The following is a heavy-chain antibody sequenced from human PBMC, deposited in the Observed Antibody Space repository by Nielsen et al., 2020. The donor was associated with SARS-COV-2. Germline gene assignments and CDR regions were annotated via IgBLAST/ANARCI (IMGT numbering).Heavy chain of an antibody. J-gene: IGHJ3*02. V-gene: IGHV3-23*01. CDR2: VSASGAST. Sequence: GSLRLSCAASGFTFSNAWMSWVRQAPGMGLEWVSGVSASGASTYYADSVKGRFTISRDNSKNTVDLQMNSLRAEDTAVYYCARDLAFGRYSDDAFDIWGQGTMVTVSS. CDR3: ARDLAFGRYSDDAFDI. D-gene: IGHD2-15*01. CDR1: GFTFSNAW.